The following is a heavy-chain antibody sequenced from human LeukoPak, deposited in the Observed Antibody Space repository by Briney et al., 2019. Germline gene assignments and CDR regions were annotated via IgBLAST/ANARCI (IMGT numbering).Heavy chain of an antibody. CDR2: IGGDGANT. Sequence: GGSLRLSCVAAGFPFRTYAMTWVRQAPGKGLEWVSAIGGDGANTYYADSVKGRFTISRDNSNNTLYLHMNSLRADDTAIYYCAKDGRSGFCPGVVHWGRGTLVTVSS. V-gene: IGHV3-23*01. J-gene: IGHJ4*02. D-gene: IGHD3-3*01. CDR1: GFPFRTYA. CDR3: AKDGRSGFCPGVVH.